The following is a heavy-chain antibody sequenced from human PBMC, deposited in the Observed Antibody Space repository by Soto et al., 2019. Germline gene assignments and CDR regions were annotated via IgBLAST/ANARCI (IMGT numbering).Heavy chain of an antibody. CDR3: ARSPYYYSSGIDS. Sequence: SETLSLTCTVSGGSISSYYWSWIRQPPGKGLEWIGYIYYSGSTNYNRSLWGRVTISLDTSKNQFSLKLSSVTAADTAVYFCARSPYYYSSGIDSWGQGTLVTVS. D-gene: IGHD3-22*01. CDR2: IYYSGST. CDR1: GGSISSYY. J-gene: IGHJ4*02. V-gene: IGHV4-59*01.